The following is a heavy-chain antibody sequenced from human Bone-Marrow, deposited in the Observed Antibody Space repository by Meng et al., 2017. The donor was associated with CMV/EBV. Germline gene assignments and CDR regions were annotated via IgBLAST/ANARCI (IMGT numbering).Heavy chain of an antibody. CDR1: GYTFTSYY. CDR2: INIYSTNT. Sequence: ASVKVSCKASGYTFTSYYMHWVRQAPGQGLEWMGWINIYSTNTEYAQKFQGRVTMTTDTSRSTVYLDLRSLRSDDTAVYYCARDRVRFLEWPSGMDVWGQGTTVTVSS. CDR3: ARDRVRFLEWPSGMDV. V-gene: IGHV1-18*04. J-gene: IGHJ6*02. D-gene: IGHD3-3*01.